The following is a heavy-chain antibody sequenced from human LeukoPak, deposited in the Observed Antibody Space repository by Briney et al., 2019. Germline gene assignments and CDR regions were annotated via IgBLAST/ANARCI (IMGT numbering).Heavy chain of an antibody. D-gene: IGHD6-19*01. CDR2: ISYDATNQ. CDR3: ARDLQQQWLVQDDTVQH. J-gene: IGHJ1*01. Sequence: GGSLRLSCAASGFTFSHYAMHWVRQAPGKGLEWVTVISYDATNQYYADSVRGRFTVSRDNSNNTLYLQMNSLRGEDTAVYFCARDLQQQWLVQDDTVQHWGQGTLVTVSS. V-gene: IGHV3-30*04. CDR1: GFTFSHYA.